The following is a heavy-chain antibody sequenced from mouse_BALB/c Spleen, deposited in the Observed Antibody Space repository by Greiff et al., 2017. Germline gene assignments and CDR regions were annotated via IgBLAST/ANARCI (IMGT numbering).Heavy chain of an antibody. V-gene: IGHV1-67*01. J-gene: IGHJ4*01. CDR3: ARGTARATSYYAMDY. CDR1: GYTFTDYA. CDR2: ISTYYGNT. Sequence: QVQLQQSGPELARPGVSVKISCKGSGYTFTDYAMHWVKQSHAKSLEWIGVISTYYGNTNYNQKFKGKATMTVDKSSSTAYMELARLTSEDSAIYYCARGTARATSYYAMDYWGQGTSVTVSS. D-gene: IGHD3-2*01.